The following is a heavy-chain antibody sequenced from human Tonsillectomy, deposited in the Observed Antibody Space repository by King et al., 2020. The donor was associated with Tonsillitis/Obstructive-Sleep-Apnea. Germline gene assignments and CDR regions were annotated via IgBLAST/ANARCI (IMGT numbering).Heavy chain of an antibody. J-gene: IGHJ6*02. Sequence: HVQLVESGGGLVKPGGSLRLSCAASGFTFSDYYMSWIRQAPGKGLEWVSYISSSSSYTNYADSVKGRFTISRNNAKNSLYRQMNSLRAEDTAVYYCARDRGRLSFRGGMDVWGQGTTVTVSS. V-gene: IGHV3-11*06. CDR2: ISSSSSYT. D-gene: IGHD3-16*01. CDR1: GFTFSDYY. CDR3: ARDRGRLSFRGGMDV.